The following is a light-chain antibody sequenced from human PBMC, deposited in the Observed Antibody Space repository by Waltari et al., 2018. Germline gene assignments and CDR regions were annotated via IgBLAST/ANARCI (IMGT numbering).Light chain of an antibody. V-gene: IGLV3-1*01. Sequence: SYELTQPPSVSVSPGQTASIPCSGDKLGDKYACWYQQKPGQSPGLVSYQDSKRPSGIPERFSGSNAGNTATLTISGTQAMDEADYYCQARDSSTVVFGGGTKLTVL. CDR2: QDS. CDR3: QARDSSTVV. CDR1: KLGDKY. J-gene: IGLJ2*01.